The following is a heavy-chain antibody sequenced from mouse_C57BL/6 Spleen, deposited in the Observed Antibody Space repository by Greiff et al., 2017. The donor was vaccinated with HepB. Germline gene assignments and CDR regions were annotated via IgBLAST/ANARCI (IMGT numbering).Heavy chain of an antibody. V-gene: IGHV5-16*01. Sequence: EVMLVESEGGLVQPGSSMKLSCTASGFTFSDYYMAWVRQVPEKGLEWVANINYDGSSTYYLDSLKSRFIISRDNAKNILYLQMSSLKSEDTATYYCARGGYSLYFDYWGQGTTLTVSS. J-gene: IGHJ2*01. CDR3: ARGGYSLYFDY. CDR2: INYDGSST. D-gene: IGHD6-2*01. CDR1: GFTFSDYY.